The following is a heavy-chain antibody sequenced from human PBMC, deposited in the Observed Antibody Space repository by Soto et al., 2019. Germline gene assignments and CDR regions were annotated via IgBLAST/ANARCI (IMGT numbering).Heavy chain of an antibody. CDR3: AREALRFLEWLSGVDY. Sequence: PGGSLRLSCAASGFTFSSYAMHWVRQAPGKGLEWVAVISYDGSNKYYADSVKGRFTISRDNSKNTLYLQMNSLRAEDTAVYYCAREALRFLEWLSGVDYWGQGTLVTVSS. J-gene: IGHJ4*02. D-gene: IGHD3-3*01. V-gene: IGHV3-30-3*01. CDR2: ISYDGSNK. CDR1: GFTFSSYA.